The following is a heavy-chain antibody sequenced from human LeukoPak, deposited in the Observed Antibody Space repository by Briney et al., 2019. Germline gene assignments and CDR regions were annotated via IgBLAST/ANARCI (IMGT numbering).Heavy chain of an antibody. D-gene: IGHD6-13*01. CDR3: ARVRYSNTPNYYYYGMDV. V-gene: IGHV1-69*04. J-gene: IGHJ6*02. CDR1: GGTFSSYA. Sequence: VASVKVSCKASGGTFSSYAISWVRQAPGQGLEWMGRIIPILGIANYAQKFQGRVTITADKSTSTAYMELSSLRSEDTAVYYCARVRYSNTPNYYYYGMDVWGQGTAVTVSS. CDR2: IIPILGIA.